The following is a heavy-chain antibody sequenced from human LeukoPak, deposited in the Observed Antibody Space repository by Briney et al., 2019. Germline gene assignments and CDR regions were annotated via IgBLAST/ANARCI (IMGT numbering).Heavy chain of an antibody. CDR3: ARDWVLWFGESYYFDY. V-gene: IGHV3-30*04. CDR2: ISYDGSNK. J-gene: IGHJ4*02. Sequence: PGRSLRLSCAASGFTFSSYAMHWVRQAPGKGLEWVAVISYDGSNKYYADSVKDRFTISRDNSKNTLYLQMNSLRAEDTAVYYCARDWVLWFGESYYFDYWGQGTLVTVSS. D-gene: IGHD3-10*01. CDR1: GFTFSSYA.